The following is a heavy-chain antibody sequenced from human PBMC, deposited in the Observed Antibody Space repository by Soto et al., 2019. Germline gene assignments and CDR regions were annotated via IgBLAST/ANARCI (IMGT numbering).Heavy chain of an antibody. Sequence: ASVKASCKASGYTFTGYYMHWVRQAPGQGLEWMGWINPNSGGTNYAQKFQGWVTMTRDTSISTAYMELSRLRSDDTAVYYCARDYRPTAYSGSFAWGMDVWGQGTTVTVSS. D-gene: IGHD1-26*01. V-gene: IGHV1-2*04. J-gene: IGHJ6*02. CDR3: ARDYRPTAYSGSFAWGMDV. CDR1: GYTFTGYY. CDR2: INPNSGGT.